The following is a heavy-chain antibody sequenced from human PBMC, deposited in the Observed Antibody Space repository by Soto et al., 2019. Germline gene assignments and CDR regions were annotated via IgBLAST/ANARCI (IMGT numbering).Heavy chain of an antibody. CDR1: GFTFSSYA. J-gene: IGHJ6*02. V-gene: IGHV3-30-3*01. CDR3: ARVLAAVDYYYYGMDV. Sequence: PGGSLRLSCAASGFTFSSYAMHWVRQAPGKGLEWVAVISYDGSNKYYADSVKGRFTISRDNSKNTLYLQMNSLRAEDTAVYYCARVLAAVDYYYYGMDVWGQGTTVTVSS. CDR2: ISYDGSNK. D-gene: IGHD6-13*01.